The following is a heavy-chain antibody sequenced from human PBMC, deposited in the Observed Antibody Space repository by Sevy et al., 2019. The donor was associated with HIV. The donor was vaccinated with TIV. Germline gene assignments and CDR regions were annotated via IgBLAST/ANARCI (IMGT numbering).Heavy chain of an antibody. CDR2: ISYDGSNK. D-gene: IGHD6-13*01. V-gene: IGHV3-30*18. CDR3: AKEGGSSLLYYYYYYGMDV. CDR1: GFTFSSYG. J-gene: IGHJ6*02. Sequence: GGSLILSCAASGFTFSSYGMHWVRQAPGKGLEWVAVISYDGSNKYYADSVKGRFTISRDKSKNTLYLQMNSLRAEDTAVYYCAKEGGSSLLYYYYYYGMDVWGQGTTVTVSS.